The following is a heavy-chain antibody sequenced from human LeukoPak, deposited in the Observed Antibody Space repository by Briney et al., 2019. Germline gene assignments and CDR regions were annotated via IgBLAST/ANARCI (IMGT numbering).Heavy chain of an antibody. CDR1: GFAFRSYW. CDR3: ARDSELGYCSA. V-gene: IGHV3-74*01. Sequence: GGSLRLSCRASGFAFRSYWMHWVRQAPGKGLEWVSRINLDGTIIRYADSVEGRFTISRDNAKSTLFLHMNRLTAEDTALCFCARDSELGYCSAWGQGTLVTVSS. J-gene: IGHJ4*02. D-gene: IGHD2-15*01. CDR2: INLDGTII.